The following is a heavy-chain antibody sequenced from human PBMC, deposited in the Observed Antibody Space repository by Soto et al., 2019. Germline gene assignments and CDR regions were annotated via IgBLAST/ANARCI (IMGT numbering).Heavy chain of an antibody. CDR3: SGGSPPLDY. V-gene: IGHV1-18*01. CDR2: ISAYNGNT. Sequence: QVQLVQSGAEVKKPGASVKVSCKASGDTFTSYGSSWVRQAPGQGLEWMGWISAYNGNTNYAQKLQGRGTMTTHTSTSTAYMVLRSLRSDDTVVYYCSGGSPPLDYWGKGTLVTVSS. CDR1: GDTFTSYG. J-gene: IGHJ4*02.